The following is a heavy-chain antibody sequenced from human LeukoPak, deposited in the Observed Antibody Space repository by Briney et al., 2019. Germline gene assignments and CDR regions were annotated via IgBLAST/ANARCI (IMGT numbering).Heavy chain of an antibody. CDR1: GGSISSYY. CDR3: ARSIVVVPAAMNPNDWFDP. J-gene: IGHJ5*02. Sequence: SETLSLTCTVSGGSISSYYWSWIRQPPGKGLEWIGYIYYSGSTNYNPSLKSRVTISVDTSKNQFSLKLSSVTAADTAVYYCARSIVVVPAAMNPNDWFDPWGQGTLVTVSS. V-gene: IGHV4-59*12. D-gene: IGHD2-2*01. CDR2: IYYSGST.